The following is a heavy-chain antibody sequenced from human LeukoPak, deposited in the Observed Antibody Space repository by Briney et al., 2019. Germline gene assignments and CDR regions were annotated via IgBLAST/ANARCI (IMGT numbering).Heavy chain of an antibody. CDR1: GFTVSFNY. CDR2: IYSGGST. V-gene: IGHV3-53*01. CDR3: ARAQWRTYSYYYMDV. D-gene: IGHD6-19*01. J-gene: IGHJ6*03. Sequence: GGSLRLPCAASGFTVSFNYMSWVRQAPGKGLEWISVIYSGGSTYYADSVKGRFTISRDDSKNTLYLQMNSLRAEDTAIYYCARAQWRTYSYYYMDVWGKGTTVTVSS.